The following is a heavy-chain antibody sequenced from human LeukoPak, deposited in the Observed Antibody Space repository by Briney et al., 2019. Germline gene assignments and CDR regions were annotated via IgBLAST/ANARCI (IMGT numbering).Heavy chain of an antibody. J-gene: IGHJ5*02. CDR3: ARRLGLGFGECSNNWFDP. CDR2: IKHDGSEK. D-gene: IGHD3-10*01. CDR1: GFTFSSYW. V-gene: IGHV3-7*01. Sequence: PGGSLRLSCAASGFTFSSYWMSWVRQAPGKGLEWVASIKHDGSEKYYVDSVKGRFTISRDNAKNSLYLQMNSLRAEDTAVYYCARRLGLGFGECSNNWFDPWGQGTLVTVSS.